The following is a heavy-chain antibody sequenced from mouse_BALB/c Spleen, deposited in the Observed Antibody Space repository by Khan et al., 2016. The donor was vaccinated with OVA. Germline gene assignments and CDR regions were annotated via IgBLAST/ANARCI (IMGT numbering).Heavy chain of an antibody. CDR3: TRLVDY. Sequence: EVQLLETGGGLVKPGGSLKLSCAASGFTFSSYAVSWIRQTPEKRLEWVASINTGGSTYYPDSVKGRFTITRDDARNILYLQMSSLVSEDAAMYYCTRLVDYWGQGTSVTVSS. J-gene: IGHJ4*01. CDR1: GFTFSSYA. CDR2: INTGGST. V-gene: IGHV5-6-5*01.